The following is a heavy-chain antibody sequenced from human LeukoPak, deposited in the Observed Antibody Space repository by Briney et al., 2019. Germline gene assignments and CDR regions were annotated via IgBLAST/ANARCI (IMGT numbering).Heavy chain of an antibody. Sequence: GGSLRLSCAASGFTFSSYAMSWVRQAPGKGLEWVSSISSSSSYIYYADSVKGRFTISRDNAKNSLYLQMNSLRAEDTAVYYCARDRARIWGDRTPIDYWGQGTLVTVSS. CDR2: ISSSSSYI. CDR3: ARDRARIWGDRTPIDY. J-gene: IGHJ4*02. D-gene: IGHD2-21*01. CDR1: GFTFSSYA. V-gene: IGHV3-21*01.